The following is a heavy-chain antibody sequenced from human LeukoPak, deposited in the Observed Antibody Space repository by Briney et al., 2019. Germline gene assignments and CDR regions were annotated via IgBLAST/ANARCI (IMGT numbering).Heavy chain of an antibody. J-gene: IGHJ5*02. V-gene: IGHV1-69*06. CDR2: IIPIFGTA. CDR3: ARVDFWSGYPENWFDP. CDR1: GGTFSSYA. D-gene: IGHD3-3*01. Sequence: SVKVSCKASGGTFSSYAISWVRQAPGQGLEWMGGIIPIFGTANYAQKFQGRVTITADKSTSTAYMELSSLRFEDTAVYYCARVDFWSGYPENWFDPWGQGTLVTVSS.